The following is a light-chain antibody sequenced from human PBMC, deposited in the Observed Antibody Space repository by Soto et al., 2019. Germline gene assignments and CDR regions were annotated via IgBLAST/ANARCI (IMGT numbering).Light chain of an antibody. CDR2: AAS. CDR1: QSISSY. CDR3: QQSYSTPPT. J-gene: IGKJ2*01. Sequence: DIQMTQSPSSLSASVGDRVTNTCRASQSISSYLNWYQHKPGKAPKLLIYAASTLQSGVPSRFSGSGSGTDFTLTISSLQPEDFATYYCQQSYSTPPTFGQGTKLEI. V-gene: IGKV1-39*01.